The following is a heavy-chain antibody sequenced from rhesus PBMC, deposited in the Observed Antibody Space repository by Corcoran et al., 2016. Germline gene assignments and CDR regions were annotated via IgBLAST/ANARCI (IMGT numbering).Heavy chain of an antibody. D-gene: IGHD3-28*01. CDR1: GGSFRGYY. J-gene: IGHJ4*01. Sequence: QVQLQESGPGLVKPSETPSLPCAVSGGSFRGYYWGWIRPPPGTGLAGIGYLSGRSGSTDYNPSLKSRVTISTDTSKNQFSLKLSSVTAADTAVYYCARPAYGSGYYMDYFDYWGQGVLVTVSS. CDR3: ARPAYGSGYYMDYFDY. CDR2: LSGRSGST. V-gene: IGHV4-165*01.